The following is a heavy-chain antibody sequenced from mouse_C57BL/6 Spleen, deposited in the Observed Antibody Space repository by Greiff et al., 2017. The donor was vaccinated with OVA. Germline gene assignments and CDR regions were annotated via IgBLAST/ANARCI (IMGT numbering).Heavy chain of an antibody. D-gene: IGHD1-1*01. J-gene: IGHJ2*01. Sequence: QVQLQQSGAELMKPGASVKLSCKATGYTFTGYWIEWVKQRPGHGLEWIGEILPGSGSTNYNERFKGKATFTADTSANTAYMQLSSLTTEDSASYYCARGDYYCSSLDYWGQGTTLTVSS. CDR3: ARGDYYCSSLDY. V-gene: IGHV1-9*01. CDR2: ILPGSGST. CDR1: GYTFTGYW.